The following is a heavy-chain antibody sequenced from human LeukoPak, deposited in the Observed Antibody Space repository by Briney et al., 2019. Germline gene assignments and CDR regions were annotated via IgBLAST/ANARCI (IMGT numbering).Heavy chain of an antibody. CDR1: GYTFTGYY. J-gene: IGHJ6*03. CDR2: INPNSGGT. Sequence: GASVKVSCKASGYTFTGYYMHWVRQAPGQGLEWMGWINPNSGGTNYAQKFQGRVTMTRDTSISTAYMELSGLRSGDTAVYYCARDRNLLYYYYMDVWGKGTTVTVSS. CDR3: ARDRNLLYYYYMDV. D-gene: IGHD1-14*01. V-gene: IGHV1-2*02.